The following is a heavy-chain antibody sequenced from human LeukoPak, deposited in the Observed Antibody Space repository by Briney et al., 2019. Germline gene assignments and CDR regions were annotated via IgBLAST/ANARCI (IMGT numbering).Heavy chain of an antibody. CDR2: ISSSGSTI. CDR1: GFTFSSYE. CDR3: ARAQRHDYGDYVPYYYGMDV. Sequence: PGGSLRLSCAASGFTFSSYEMNWVRQAPGKGLEWVSYISSSGSTIYYADSVKGRFTISRDNAKKSLYLQMNSLRAEDTAVYYCARAQRHDYGDYVPYYYGMDVWGKGTTVTVSS. J-gene: IGHJ6*04. D-gene: IGHD4-17*01. V-gene: IGHV3-48*03.